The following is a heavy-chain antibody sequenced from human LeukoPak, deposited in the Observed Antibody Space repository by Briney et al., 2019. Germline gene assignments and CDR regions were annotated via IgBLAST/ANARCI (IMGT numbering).Heavy chain of an antibody. J-gene: IGHJ5*02. CDR1: GFTFSDYY. CDR2: IKQDGSEK. D-gene: IGHD3-22*01. CDR3: ARQEKAIYYYDSSGYYGA. V-gene: IGHV3-7*01. Sequence: GGSLRLSCAASGFTFSDYYMSWIRQAPGKGLEWVANIKQDGSEKYYVDSVKGRFTISRDNAKNSLYLQMNSLRAEDTAVYYCARQEKAIYYYDSSGYYGAWGQGTLVTVSS.